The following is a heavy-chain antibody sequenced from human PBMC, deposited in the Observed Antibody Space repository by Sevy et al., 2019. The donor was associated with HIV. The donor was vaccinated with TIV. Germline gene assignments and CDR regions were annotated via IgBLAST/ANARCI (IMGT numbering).Heavy chain of an antibody. V-gene: IGHV4-39*01. CDR2: IYYSGST. Sequence: SETLSLTCTVSGGSISSSSYYWGWIRQPPGKGLEWIGSIYYSGSTYYNPSLKSRVTISVDTSKNQFSLKLSSVTAADTAVYYCARQRIAADSDLGWFDPWGQGTLVTVSS. J-gene: IGHJ5*02. CDR3: ARQRIAADSDLGWFDP. D-gene: IGHD6-13*01. CDR1: GGSISSSSYY.